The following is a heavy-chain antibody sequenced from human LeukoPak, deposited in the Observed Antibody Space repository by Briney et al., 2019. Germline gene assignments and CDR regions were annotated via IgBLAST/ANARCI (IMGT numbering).Heavy chain of an antibody. V-gene: IGHV3-33*01. D-gene: IGHD2-8*02. CDR3: ARDVGYGKIWFDP. Sequence: GGSLSLSCAASGFTFSNYGMHWVRQAPGKGLEWVAVIWYDGSNKYYADSVKGRFTISRDNSKNTLYLQMNSLRVEDTAVYYCARDVGYGKIWFDPWGQGTLVTVSS. J-gene: IGHJ5*02. CDR2: IWYDGSNK. CDR1: GFTFSNYG.